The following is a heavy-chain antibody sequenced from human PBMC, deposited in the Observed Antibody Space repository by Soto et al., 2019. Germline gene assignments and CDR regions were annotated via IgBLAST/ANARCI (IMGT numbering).Heavy chain of an antibody. CDR3: ARASYYYDSSGYAPDAFDI. Sequence: NPSETLSLTCTVSGGSISSGGYYWSWIRQHPGKGLEWIGYIYYSGSTYYNPSLKSRVTISVDTSKNQFSLKLSSVTAADTAVYYCARASYYYDSSGYAPDAFDIWGQGTMVTV. CDR1: GGSISSGGYY. CDR2: IYYSGST. V-gene: IGHV4-31*03. D-gene: IGHD3-22*01. J-gene: IGHJ3*02.